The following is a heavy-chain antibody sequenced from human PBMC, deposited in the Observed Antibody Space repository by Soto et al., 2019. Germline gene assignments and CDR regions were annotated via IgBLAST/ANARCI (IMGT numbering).Heavy chain of an antibody. Sequence: EVRLVESGGGPVESGRSLRLSCSGFGFTFANYALTWVRQAPGKGLEWLGFISSEANGGTTDYAAFLRGRATISRDDSKGIDYLEIKRLQSDDTAIYYCTRFYYEDRGYFVYWGQGTRVAVSS. CDR3: TRFYYEDRGYFVY. J-gene: IGHJ4*02. D-gene: IGHD3-22*01. V-gene: IGHV3-49*04. CDR1: GFTFANYA. CDR2: ISSEANGGTT.